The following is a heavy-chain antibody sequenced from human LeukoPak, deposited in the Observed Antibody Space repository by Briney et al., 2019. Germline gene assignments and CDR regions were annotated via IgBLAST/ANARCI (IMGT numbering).Heavy chain of an antibody. J-gene: IGHJ6*03. D-gene: IGHD6-13*01. CDR1: GGSISSYY. CDR2: IYYSGST. CDR3: ARGRAAGRNYYYYYYMDV. V-gene: IGHV4-59*01. Sequence: PSETLSLTCTVSGGSISSYYWSWIRQPPGKGLEWIGYIYYSGSTNYNPSLKSRVTISVDTSKNQFSLKLSSVTAADTAVYYCARGRAAGRNYYYYYYMDVWGKGTTVTVSS.